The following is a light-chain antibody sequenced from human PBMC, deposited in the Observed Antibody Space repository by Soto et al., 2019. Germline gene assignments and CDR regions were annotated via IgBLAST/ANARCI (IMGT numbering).Light chain of an antibody. J-gene: IGKJ1*01. CDR2: GAS. CDR1: QNLDNNY. V-gene: IGKV3-20*01. Sequence: EVVLTQSPGTLSLSPGEGATLSCRASQNLDNNYLAWYQQKPGQPPRLLIYGASSRATGIPDRFSGSGSGTDFTHTISRLEPEDFAVYFCQHYGRSPSWTFGQGTKVE. CDR3: QHYGRSPSWT.